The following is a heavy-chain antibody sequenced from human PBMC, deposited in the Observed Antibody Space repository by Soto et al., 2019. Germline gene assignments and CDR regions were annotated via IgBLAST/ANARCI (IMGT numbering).Heavy chain of an antibody. CDR2: IDHSGST. V-gene: IGHV4-4*02. CDR3: VRDQGHGFDS. Sequence: QVQMQESGPGLVKHSGTLSLICAVSGDYFSSCNWWHWVRQPPGKGLEWIAEIDHSGSTNYNPSLKSRVTISIDKSKNQFSLKLNSVTAADTAMYYCVRDQGHGFDSWGQGTLVTVSS. CDR1: GDYFSSCNW. J-gene: IGHJ4*02.